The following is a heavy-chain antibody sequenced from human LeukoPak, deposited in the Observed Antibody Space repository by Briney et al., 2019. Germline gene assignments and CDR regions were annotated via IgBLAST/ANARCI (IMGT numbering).Heavy chain of an antibody. D-gene: IGHD3-22*01. CDR3: ARTLPHYYDSSGYSIDY. V-gene: IGHV1-2*02. CDR1: GYTFTGYY. Sequence: ASVKVSCKASGYTFTGYYMHWVRQAPGQGLEWMGWINPNSGGTNYAQKFQGRVTMTRDTSISTAYMELSRLRSDDTAVYYCARTLPHYYDSSGYSIDYWGQGTLVTLSS. CDR2: INPNSGGT. J-gene: IGHJ4*02.